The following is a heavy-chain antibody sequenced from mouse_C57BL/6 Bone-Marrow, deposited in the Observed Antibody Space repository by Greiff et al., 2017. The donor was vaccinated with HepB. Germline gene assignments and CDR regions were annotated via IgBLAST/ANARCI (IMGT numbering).Heavy chain of an antibody. CDR2: ISSGGSYT. CDR3: ARHDAY. V-gene: IGHV5-6*01. CDR1: GFTFSSYG. Sequence: EVKLMESGGDLVKPGGSLKLSCAASGFTFSSYGMSWVRQTPDKRLEWVATISSGGSYTYYPDSVKGRFTISGDNAKNTLYLQMSSLKSEDTAMYYCARHDAYWGQGTLVAVSA. J-gene: IGHJ3*01.